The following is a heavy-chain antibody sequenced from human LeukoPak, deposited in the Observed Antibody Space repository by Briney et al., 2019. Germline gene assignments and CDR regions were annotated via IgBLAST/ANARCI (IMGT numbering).Heavy chain of an antibody. CDR3: ARRGYGVVSDMDV. D-gene: IGHD5-12*01. Sequence: ASVKVSCKASGYTFTSYYMHWVRQAPGQGLEWKGIINPSGGSTSYAQKFQGRVTMTRDTSTSTVYMELSSLRSEDTAVYYCARRGYGVVSDMDVWGKGTTVTVSS. CDR2: INPSGGST. V-gene: IGHV1-46*01. J-gene: IGHJ6*03. CDR1: GYTFTSYY.